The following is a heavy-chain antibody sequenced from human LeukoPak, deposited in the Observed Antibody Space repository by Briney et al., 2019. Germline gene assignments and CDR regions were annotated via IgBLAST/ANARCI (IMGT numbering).Heavy chain of an antibody. CDR3: ARERSSGWHYYYYYGMDV. V-gene: IGHV3-66*01. J-gene: IGHJ6*02. CDR2: IYSGGST. D-gene: IGHD6-19*01. Sequence: GGSLRLSCAASGFTFSSYWMSWVRQAPGKGLEWVSVIYSGGSTYYADSVKGRFTISRDNSKNTLYLQMNSLRAEDTAVYYCARERSSGWHYYYYYGMDVWGQGTTVTVSS. CDR1: GFTFSSYW.